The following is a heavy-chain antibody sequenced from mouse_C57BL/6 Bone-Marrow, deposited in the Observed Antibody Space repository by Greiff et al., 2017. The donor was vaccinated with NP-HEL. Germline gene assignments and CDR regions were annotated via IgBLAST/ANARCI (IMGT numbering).Heavy chain of an antibody. D-gene: IGHD1-1*01. CDR3: ARDGSSLLRYFDV. CDR1: GYAFTNYL. J-gene: IGHJ1*03. Sequence: QVQLQQSGAELVRPGTSVKVSCKASGYAFTNYLIEWVKQRPGQGLEWIGVINPGSGGTNYNEKFKGKATLTADKSSSTAYMQLSSLTSEDSAVYFCARDGSSLLRYFDVWGTGTTVTVSS. V-gene: IGHV1-54*01. CDR2: INPGSGGT.